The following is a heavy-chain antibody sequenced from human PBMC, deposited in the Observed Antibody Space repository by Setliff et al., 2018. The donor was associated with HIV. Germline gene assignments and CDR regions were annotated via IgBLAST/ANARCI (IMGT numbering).Heavy chain of an antibody. V-gene: IGHV4-61*01. CDR2: IHYTGST. J-gene: IGHJ4*02. CDR1: GGSVSSVNYY. Sequence: SETLSLTCSVSGGSVSSVNYYWSWIRRPPGKGLEWIGYIHYTGSTTYNPSLKSRVTISVDTSKNQFSLELSSVTAADTAVYFCARGYYDILTGMDCFNYWGQGTLVTVSS. CDR3: ARGYYDILTGMDCFNY. D-gene: IGHD3-9*01.